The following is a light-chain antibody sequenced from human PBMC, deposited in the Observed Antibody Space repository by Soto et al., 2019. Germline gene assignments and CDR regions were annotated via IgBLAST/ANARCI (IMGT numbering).Light chain of an antibody. CDR3: QQYGSSPT. V-gene: IGKV3-20*01. CDR1: QSVSSRY. J-gene: IGKJ5*01. CDR2: GAS. Sequence: EIVLTQSPGTLSLSPWEGATLSCRASQSVSSRYLAWYQQKPGQAPRLVIYGASNRATGVPARFSGSGSGTDFTLTISRLEPEDFAVYYCQQYGSSPTFGQGTRLEIK.